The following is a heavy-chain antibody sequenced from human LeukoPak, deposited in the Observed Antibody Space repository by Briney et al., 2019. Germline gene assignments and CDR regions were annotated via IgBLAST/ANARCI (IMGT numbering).Heavy chain of an antibody. D-gene: IGHD3-22*01. CDR3: ARDQARYYYDSSGYYNRAPFDY. V-gene: IGHV1-18*01. CDR2: ISAYNGNT. CDR1: GYTFTSYG. J-gene: IGHJ4*02. Sequence: ASVKVSCKASGYTFTSYGTSWVRQAPGQGLEWMGWISAYNGNTNYAQKLQGRVTMTTDTSTSTAYMELRSLRSDDTAVYYCARDQARYYYDSSGYYNRAPFDYWGQGTLVTVSS.